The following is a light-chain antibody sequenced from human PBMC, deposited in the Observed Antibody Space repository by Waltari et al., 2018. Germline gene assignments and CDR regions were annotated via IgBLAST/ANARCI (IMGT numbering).Light chain of an antibody. CDR1: QSLLHSNGYNS. Sequence: DIVMTQSPLSLPVTPGEPASISCRSSQSLLHSNGYNSLDWYLQKPGQSPQLLIYLGTNRASGVPDRFGGSGSGTDYTLKISRVEAEDVGVYYCMQARQTPWTFGQGTKVEIK. J-gene: IGKJ1*01. V-gene: IGKV2-28*01. CDR2: LGT. CDR3: MQARQTPWT.